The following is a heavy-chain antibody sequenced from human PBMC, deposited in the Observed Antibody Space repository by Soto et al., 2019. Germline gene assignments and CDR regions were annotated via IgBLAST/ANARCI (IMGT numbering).Heavy chain of an antibody. J-gene: IGHJ5*02. Sequence: QVQLVQSGAEVKKPGSSVKVSCKASGGTFSSYAISWVRQAPGQGLEWMGGIIPIFGTANYAQRFQGRVTITADESTSTAYMELSSLRSEDTAVYYCAREWTEHIGVQPWFDPWGQGTLVTVSS. D-gene: IGHD1-1*01. CDR3: AREWTEHIGVQPWFDP. CDR1: GGTFSSYA. V-gene: IGHV1-69*01. CDR2: IIPIFGTA.